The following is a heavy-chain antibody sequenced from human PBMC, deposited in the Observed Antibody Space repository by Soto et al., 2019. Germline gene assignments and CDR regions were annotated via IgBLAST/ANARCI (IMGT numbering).Heavy chain of an antibody. CDR2: ISSSADYI. CDR1: GFTFTSYT. J-gene: IGHJ4*02. V-gene: IGHV3-21*02. D-gene: IGHD4-17*01. CDR3: ASDVYGDYSFDS. Sequence: EVQLVESGGGLVKPGGSLRLSCTASGFTFTSYTMNWVRQAPGKGLEWVSSISSSADYIYYSDSLKGRFTISRDNAQSSLYLQMNSLRVEDTAVYFCASDVYGDYSFDSWGQGTLVTVSS.